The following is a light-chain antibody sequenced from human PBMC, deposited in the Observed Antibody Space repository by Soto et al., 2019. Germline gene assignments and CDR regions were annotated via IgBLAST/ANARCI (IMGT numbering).Light chain of an antibody. Sequence: EIVLTQSPATLSFSPGERATLSCRASQSVSSYLAWYQQKPGQAPRLLIYDASNRATGIPARFSGTGSETDFTLTISRLEPEDFAVYYCQQYDNWPPWTFGQGTKVDIK. V-gene: IGKV3-11*01. CDR2: DAS. CDR1: QSVSSY. J-gene: IGKJ1*01. CDR3: QQYDNWPPWT.